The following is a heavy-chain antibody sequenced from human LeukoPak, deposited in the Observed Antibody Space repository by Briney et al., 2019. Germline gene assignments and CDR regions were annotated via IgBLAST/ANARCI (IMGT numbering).Heavy chain of an antibody. Sequence: SETLSLTRTVSGDSIHNYYWNWIRQPAGKGLEWIGRIYFSGSTSYNPSLKSRLTMSADTSKKQFSLKLTSVTVADTAVYYCARERAVAPDYYYYVDVWGKGTTVTVSS. D-gene: IGHD2-15*01. CDR2: IYFSGST. V-gene: IGHV4-4*07. J-gene: IGHJ6*03. CDR3: ARERAVAPDYYYYVDV. CDR1: GDSIHNYY.